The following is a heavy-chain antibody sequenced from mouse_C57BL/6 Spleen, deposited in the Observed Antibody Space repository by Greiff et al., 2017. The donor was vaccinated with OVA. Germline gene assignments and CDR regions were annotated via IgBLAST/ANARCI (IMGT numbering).Heavy chain of an antibody. CDR2: INPSNGGT. J-gene: IGHJ1*03. Sequence: VQLQQPGTELVKPGASVKLSCKASGYTFTSYWMHWVKQRPGQGLEWIGNINPSNGGTTYNEKFKSKATLTVDKSSSTAYMQLSSLTSEDSAVYYCARDYGSSYWYFDVWGTGTTVTVSS. V-gene: IGHV1-53*01. D-gene: IGHD1-1*01. CDR1: GYTFTSYW. CDR3: ARDYGSSYWYFDV.